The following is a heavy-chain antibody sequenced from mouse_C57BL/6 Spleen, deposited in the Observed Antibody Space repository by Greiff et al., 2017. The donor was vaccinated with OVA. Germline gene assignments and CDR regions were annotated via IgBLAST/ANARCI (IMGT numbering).Heavy chain of an antibody. D-gene: IGHD4-1*01. V-gene: IGHV1-50*01. CDR1: GYTFTSYW. CDR3: ARSVWDGSMDY. CDR2: IDPSDSYT. Sequence: VQLQQPGAELVKPGASVKLSCKASGYTFTSYWMQWVKQRPGQGLEWIGEIDPSDSYTNYNQKFKGKATLTVDTSSSTAYMQLSSLTSEDSAVYYCARSVWDGSMDYWGQGTSVTVSS. J-gene: IGHJ4*01.